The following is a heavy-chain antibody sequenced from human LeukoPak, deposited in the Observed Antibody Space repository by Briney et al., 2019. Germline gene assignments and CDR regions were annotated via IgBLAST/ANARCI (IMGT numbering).Heavy chain of an antibody. J-gene: IGHJ4*02. D-gene: IGHD3-10*01. CDR2: INHSGST. Sequence: SETLSPTCAVYGGSFSGYYWSWIRQPPGKGLEWIGEINHSGSTNYNPSLKSRVTISVDTSKNQFSLKLSSVTAADTAVYYCARHKIPTYYYGSGSRYYFDYWGQGTLVTVSS. CDR3: ARHKIPTYYYGSGSRYYFDY. CDR1: GGSFSGYY. V-gene: IGHV4-34*01.